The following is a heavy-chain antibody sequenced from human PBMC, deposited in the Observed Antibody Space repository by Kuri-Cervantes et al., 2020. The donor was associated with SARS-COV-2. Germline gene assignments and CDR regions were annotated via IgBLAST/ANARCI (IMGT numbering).Heavy chain of an antibody. D-gene: IGHD2/OR15-2a*01. CDR1: GFTFSSYS. CDR3: ARDGRWSMAIIDY. Sequence: LSLTCAASGFTFSSYSMNWVRQAPGKGLEWVAVIWYDGSNKYYADSVKGRFTISRDNSKNTLYLQMNSLRAEDTAVYYCARDGRWSMAIIDYWGQGTLVTVSS. V-gene: IGHV3-33*08. J-gene: IGHJ4*02. CDR2: IWYDGSNK.